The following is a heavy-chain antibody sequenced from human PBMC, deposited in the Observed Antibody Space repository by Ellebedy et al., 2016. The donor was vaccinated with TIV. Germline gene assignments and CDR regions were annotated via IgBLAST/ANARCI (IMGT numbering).Heavy chain of an antibody. CDR3: ARGELGAGSVVVTATNWFDP. J-gene: IGHJ5*02. CDR2: ISSSSSTI. D-gene: IGHD2-21*02. Sequence: GESLKISCAASGFTFSSYSMNWVRQAPGKGLEWVSYISSSSSTIYYANSVKGRFTISSDNAKNSLDLQMNSLRAEDTAVYYCARGELGAGSVVVTATNWFDPWGQGTLVTVSS. CDR1: GFTFSSYS. V-gene: IGHV3-48*01.